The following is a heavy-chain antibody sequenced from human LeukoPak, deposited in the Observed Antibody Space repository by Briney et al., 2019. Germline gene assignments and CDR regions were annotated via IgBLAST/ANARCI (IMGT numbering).Heavy chain of an antibody. CDR1: GGSISSYY. Sequence: SETLSLTCTVSGGSISSYYWSWIRQPAGKGLEWIGRIYTSGSTNYNPSLKSRVIMSVDTSKNQFSLKLSSVTAADTAVYYCARALAVAGPYHDAFDIWGQGTMVTVSS. J-gene: IGHJ3*02. D-gene: IGHD6-19*01. CDR2: IYTSGST. CDR3: ARALAVAGPYHDAFDI. V-gene: IGHV4-4*07.